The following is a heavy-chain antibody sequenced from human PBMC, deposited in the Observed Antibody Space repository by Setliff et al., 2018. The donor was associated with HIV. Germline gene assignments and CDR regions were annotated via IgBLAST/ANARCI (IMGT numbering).Heavy chain of an antibody. V-gene: IGHV4-59*01. CDR2: IYHYGSP. CDR3: ARGGRSDGYHIAS. J-gene: IGHJ4*02. Sequence: LSLTCTVSGGSISSYFWTWIRQSPEKGLEWIGYIYHYGSPNYSPSLQSRVTLSVDTSKNQFSLTLTSVTAADTAVYYCARGGRSDGYHIASWGQGILVTVSS. D-gene: IGHD2-15*01. CDR1: GGSISSYF.